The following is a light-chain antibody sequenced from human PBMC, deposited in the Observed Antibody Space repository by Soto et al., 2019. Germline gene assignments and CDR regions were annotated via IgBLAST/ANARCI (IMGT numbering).Light chain of an antibody. J-gene: IGKJ1*01. CDR2: GAS. CDR3: QQYGSSGT. V-gene: IGKV3-20*01. Sequence: EVWLTQSPGTLSLSPGERATLSCRASQSVSNNYLAWYQQKPGQAPRALIYGASNRATGIPDRLSGSGSGTEFTLTISRMEPEDFAVYYCQQYGSSGTFGQGTKVDIK. CDR1: QSVSNNY.